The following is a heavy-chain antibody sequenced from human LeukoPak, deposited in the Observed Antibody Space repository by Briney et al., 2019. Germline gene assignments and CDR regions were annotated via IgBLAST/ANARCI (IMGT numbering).Heavy chain of an antibody. J-gene: IGHJ4*02. CDR1: GFTFSSYG. V-gene: IGHV3-33*06. D-gene: IGHD2-21*02. Sequence: GRSLRLSCEASGFTFSSYGMHWVRQAPGKGLEWVALIRDDGSNKYYADSVKGRFTISRDNSKNTLYLQMNSLRAEDTALYYCAKDWSDCDIDYWGQGTLVSVIS. CDR2: IRDDGSNK. CDR3: AKDWSDCDIDY.